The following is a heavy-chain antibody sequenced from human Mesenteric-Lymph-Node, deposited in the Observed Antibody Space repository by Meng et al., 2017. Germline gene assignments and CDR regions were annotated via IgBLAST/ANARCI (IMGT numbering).Heavy chain of an antibody. CDR1: GFIFSNSW. V-gene: IGHV3-7*01. Sequence: GGSLRLSCAASGFIFSNSWMGWGRQAPGKGLEWVANINGDGSEKYYVDSVKGRFTISRDNGKNSLYIEMNSLRVEDTAVYYCARVSRGSYSFYWGQGTLVTV. CDR2: INGDGSEK. D-gene: IGHD1-26*01. J-gene: IGHJ4*02. CDR3: ARVSRGSYSFY.